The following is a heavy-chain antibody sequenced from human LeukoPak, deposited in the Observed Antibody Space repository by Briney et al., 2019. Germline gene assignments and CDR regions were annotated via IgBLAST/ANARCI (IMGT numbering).Heavy chain of an antibody. CDR1: GFTFSYYA. Sequence: PGGSLRLSCVACGFTFSYYAMSWVRQAPGKGLEWVSTITGSGGTTYYGDSVKGRFTTSRDNPKNTLFLQMNSLRAEDTAVYFCAADIGGVNYWGQGTLVTVSS. J-gene: IGHJ4*02. CDR3: AADIGGVNY. V-gene: IGHV3-23*01. CDR2: ITGSGGTT. D-gene: IGHD2-21*01.